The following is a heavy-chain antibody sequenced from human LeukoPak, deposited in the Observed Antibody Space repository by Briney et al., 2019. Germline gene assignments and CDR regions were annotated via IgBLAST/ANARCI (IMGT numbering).Heavy chain of an antibody. CDR2: TYYRSKCYN. V-gene: IGHV6-1*01. CDR3: ARELTGFDY. D-gene: IGHD7-27*01. CDR1: GDTVSSNSAG. J-gene: IGHJ4*02. Sequence: SQTLSLTCAISGDTVSSNSAGWIRIRQSPWRGLVWLTSTYYRSKCYNEFAICVNSPITINADTSKNQFSLQLNTVTREDMAVYYCARELTGFDYWGQGNLVTVSS.